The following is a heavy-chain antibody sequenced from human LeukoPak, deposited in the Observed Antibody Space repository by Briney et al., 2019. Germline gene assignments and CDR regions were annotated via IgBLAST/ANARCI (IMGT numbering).Heavy chain of an antibody. V-gene: IGHV4-59*08. CDR3: ARYYYDSSGYYRYYYYMDV. Sequence: SETLSLTCTVSGGSISSYYWSWIRQPPGKGLEWIGYIYYSGSTNYNPSLKSRDTISVDTSKNQFSLKLSSVTAADTAVYYCARYYYDSSGYYRYYYYMDVWGKGTTVTVSS. CDR2: IYYSGST. CDR1: GGSISSYY. D-gene: IGHD3-22*01. J-gene: IGHJ6*03.